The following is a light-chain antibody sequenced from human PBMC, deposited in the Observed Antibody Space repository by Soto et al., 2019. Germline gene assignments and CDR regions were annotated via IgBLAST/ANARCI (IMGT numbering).Light chain of an antibody. V-gene: IGLV2-14*01. CDR3: SSYTSSSTYV. J-gene: IGLJ1*01. Sequence: QSVLTQPASVSGSPGQSITISCTGTXSDVGGYNYVSWYQQHPGKAPKLMIYEVSNRPSGVSNRFSGSKSGNTASLTISGLQAEDEADYYCSSYTSSSTYVFGTGTKVTVL. CDR1: XSDVGGYNY. CDR2: EVS.